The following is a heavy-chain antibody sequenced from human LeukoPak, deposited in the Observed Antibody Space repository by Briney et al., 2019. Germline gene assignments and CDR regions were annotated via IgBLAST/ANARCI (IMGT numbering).Heavy chain of an antibody. CDR1: GFTFSAYS. J-gene: IGHJ4*02. CDR3: AREGAGPRLFDY. V-gene: IGHV3-48*04. D-gene: IGHD6-19*01. Sequence: GGSLRFSCAASGFTFSAYSMGWVAQGPGRGREGVSYFIESSSTLYYVDSVKGRLTIPRDNAKDSPDLHMTALRAEDTAVYYCAREGAGPRLFDYWGQGTLVTVSS. CDR2: FIESSSTL.